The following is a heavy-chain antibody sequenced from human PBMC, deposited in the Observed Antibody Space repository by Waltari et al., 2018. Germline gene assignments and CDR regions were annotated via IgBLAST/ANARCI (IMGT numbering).Heavy chain of an antibody. Sequence: QLQLQESGPRLVKPSETLSLICSVSGVSITSNRHYWAWIRQSPGQGLEWIGTISYSGTTYTSPSLKSRVSVSRYTSKNQVSLTLGSVTAADMAVYYCATYIGASVGTAAFDVWGQGTMVTVSS. CDR2: ISYSGTT. D-gene: IGHD5-12*01. CDR1: GVSITSNRHY. J-gene: IGHJ3*01. V-gene: IGHV4-39*01. CDR3: ATYIGASVGTAAFDV.